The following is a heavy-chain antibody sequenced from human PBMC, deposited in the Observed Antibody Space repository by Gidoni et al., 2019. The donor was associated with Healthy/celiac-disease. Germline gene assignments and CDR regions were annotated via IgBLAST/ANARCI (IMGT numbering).Heavy chain of an antibody. CDR3: AREATYYYDQGAFDI. D-gene: IGHD3-22*01. V-gene: IGHV3-7*01. CDR1: GFTFSRYW. CDR2: IKQDGSEK. J-gene: IGHJ3*02. Sequence: EVQLVESGGGLVQPGGSLRLSCAASGFTFSRYWMSWVRQAPGKGLEWVANIKQDGSEKYYVDSVRGRFTISRDNAKNSLYLQMNSLRAEDTAVYYCAREATYYYDQGAFDIWGQGTMVTVSS.